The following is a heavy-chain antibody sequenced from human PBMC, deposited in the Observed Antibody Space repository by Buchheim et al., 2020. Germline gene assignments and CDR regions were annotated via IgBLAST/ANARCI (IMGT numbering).Heavy chain of an antibody. CDR2: ITGSTSST. D-gene: IGHD2-21*01. CDR3: ARAHGLPYWYYDL. V-gene: IGHV3-23*01. CDR1: AFTFRSYA. Sequence: EVQLLESGGGLAQPGGSLRLSCAASAFTFRSYAMNWVRQAPGKGLEWVSSITGSTSSTYYTDSVKGRFTVSRDNSKNTLYLQMDSLIAEDTAVYYCARAHGLPYWYYDLWGRGTL. J-gene: IGHJ2*01.